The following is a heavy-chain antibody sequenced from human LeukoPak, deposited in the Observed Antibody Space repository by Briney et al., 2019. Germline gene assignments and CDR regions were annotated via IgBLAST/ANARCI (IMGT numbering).Heavy chain of an antibody. CDR3: ARGDQVSRIVVVIPNFDY. CDR1: GFTFTSYW. V-gene: IGHV3-7*01. J-gene: IGHJ4*02. CDR2: IKQDGGEK. Sequence: SGGSLRLSCAASGFTFTSYWRSWVRQAQGKGREWVANIKQDGGEKYYVDAVKGRFTVSRDNAKTSLYLQMNSLRAEDTAVYYCARGDQVSRIVVVIPNFDYWGQGTLVTVSS. D-gene: IGHD3-22*01.